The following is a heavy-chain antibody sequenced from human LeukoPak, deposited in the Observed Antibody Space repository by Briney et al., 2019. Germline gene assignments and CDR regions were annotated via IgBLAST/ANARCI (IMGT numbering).Heavy chain of an antibody. CDR2: IYHSGST. Sequence: SETLSLTCSVSGGSISSYYWSWIRQPPGKGLEWIGYIYHSGSTNYNPSLTSRVTISVDTSKNHFSLKLSSVTAADTAVYYCARTTMVRGTYYMDVWGKGTTVTISS. J-gene: IGHJ6*03. CDR3: ARTTMVRGTYYMDV. CDR1: GGSISSYY. D-gene: IGHD3-10*01. V-gene: IGHV4-59*01.